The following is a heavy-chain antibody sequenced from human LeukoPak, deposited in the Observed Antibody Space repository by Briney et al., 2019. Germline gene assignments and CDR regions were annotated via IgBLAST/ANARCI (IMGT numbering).Heavy chain of an antibody. Sequence: SVKVSCKASGGTFSSYAISWVRQAPGQGLEWMGGIIPIFGTANYAQKFQGRVTITADKSTSTAYMELSSLRSEDTAVYYCARDAAVAGTGGPYYYYYMDVWGKGTTVTVSS. CDR2: IIPIFGTA. V-gene: IGHV1-69*06. J-gene: IGHJ6*03. CDR1: GGTFSSYA. CDR3: ARDAAVAGTGGPYYYYYMDV. D-gene: IGHD6-19*01.